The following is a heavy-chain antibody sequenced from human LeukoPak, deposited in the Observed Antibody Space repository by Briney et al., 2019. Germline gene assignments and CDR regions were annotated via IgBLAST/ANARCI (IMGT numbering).Heavy chain of an antibody. CDR1: GGSISSYY. CDR3: ARGTWNYVDFDY. Sequence: SETLSLTCTVSGGSISSYYWSWIRQPPGKGLEWIGYIYYSGNTNYNPSLKSRVTISVDTSKNQFSLKLSSVTAADTAVYYCARGTWNYVDFDYWGQGTLVTVSS. V-gene: IGHV4-59*08. D-gene: IGHD1-7*01. CDR2: IYYSGNT. J-gene: IGHJ4*02.